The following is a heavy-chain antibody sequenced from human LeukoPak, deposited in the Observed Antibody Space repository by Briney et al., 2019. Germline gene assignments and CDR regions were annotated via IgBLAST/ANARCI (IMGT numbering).Heavy chain of an antibody. D-gene: IGHD3-9*01. J-gene: IGHJ3*02. CDR3: ARVRSPYDILTGYYMDDAFDI. Sequence: SETLSLTCAVSDGSISSGGYSWSWIRQPPGKGLEWIGYIYHSGSTYYNPSLKSRVTISVDRSKNQFSLKLSSVTAADTAVYYCARVRSPYDILTGYYMDDAFDIWGQGTMVTVSS. CDR1: DGSISSGGYS. CDR2: IYHSGST. V-gene: IGHV4-30-2*01.